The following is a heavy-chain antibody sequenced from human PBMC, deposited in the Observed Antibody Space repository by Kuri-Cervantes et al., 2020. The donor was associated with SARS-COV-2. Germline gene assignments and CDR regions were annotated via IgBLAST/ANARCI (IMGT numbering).Heavy chain of an antibody. Sequence: SVKVSCKASGGTFSSYAISWERQAPGQGLEWMGGIIPMFGTADYAQKFQGRVTMTRDTSTSTVYMELSSLRSEDTAVYYCARDLYYYDSSGTFDYWGQGTLVTVSS. CDR2: IIPMFGTA. D-gene: IGHD3-22*01. CDR1: GGTFSSYA. CDR3: ARDLYYYDSSGTFDY. J-gene: IGHJ4*02. V-gene: IGHV1-69*05.